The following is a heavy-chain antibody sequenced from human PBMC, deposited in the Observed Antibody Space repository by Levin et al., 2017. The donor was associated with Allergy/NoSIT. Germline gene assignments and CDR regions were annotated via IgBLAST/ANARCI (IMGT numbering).Heavy chain of an antibody. J-gene: IGHJ6*02. CDR2: IKSKTDGGTT. CDR1: GFTFSNAW. CDR3: TTDQAGGYCSSTSCYDYYGMDV. D-gene: IGHD2-2*01. Sequence: LSLTCAASGFTFSNAWMSWVRPAPGKGLEWVGRIKSKTDGGTTDYAAPVKGRFTISRDDSKNTLYLQMNSLKTEDTAVYYCTTDQAGGYCSSTSCYDYYGMDVWGQGTTVTVSS. V-gene: IGHV3-15*01.